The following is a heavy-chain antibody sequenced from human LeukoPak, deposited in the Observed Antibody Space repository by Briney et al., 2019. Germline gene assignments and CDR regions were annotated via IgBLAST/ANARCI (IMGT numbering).Heavy chain of an antibody. D-gene: IGHD2-8*01. CDR3: ASTGAGMGYDPGFREFDP. V-gene: IGHV1-69*06. CDR2: IIPIFGTA. CDR1: GGTFSSYA. Sequence: SVKVSCKASGGTFSSYAISWVRQAPGQGLEWMGGIIPIFGTANYAQKFQGRVTITADKSTSTAYMELSSLRSEDTAVYYCASTGAGMGYDPGFREFDPWGQGTLVTVSS. J-gene: IGHJ5*02.